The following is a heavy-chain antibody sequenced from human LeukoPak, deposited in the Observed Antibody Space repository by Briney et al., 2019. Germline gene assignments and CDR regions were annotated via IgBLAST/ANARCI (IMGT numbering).Heavy chain of an antibody. J-gene: IGHJ6*02. Sequence: PGGSLRLSCAASGFTFSSYAMHWVRQAPGKGLEWVAVISYDGSNKYYADSVKGRFTISRDNSKNTLYLQMNSLRAEDTAVYYCARGHDYGDYYYYGMDVWGQGTTVTVSS. CDR1: GFTFSSYA. CDR3: ARGHDYGDYYYYGMDV. D-gene: IGHD4-17*01. CDR2: ISYDGSNK. V-gene: IGHV3-30-3*01.